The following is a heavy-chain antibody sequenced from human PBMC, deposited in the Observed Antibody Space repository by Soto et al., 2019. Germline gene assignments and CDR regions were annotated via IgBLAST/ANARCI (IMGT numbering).Heavy chain of an antibody. CDR3: ARDGGYSYGYVGYYYMDV. V-gene: IGHV4-59*01. D-gene: IGHD5-18*01. CDR1: GGSISSYY. J-gene: IGHJ6*03. CDR2: IYYSGST. Sequence: PSETLSLTCTVSGGSISSYYWSWIRQPPGKGLEWIGYIYYSGSTNYNPSLKSRVTISVDTSKNQFSLKLSSVTAADTAVYYCARDGGYSYGYVGYYYMDVWGKGTTVTVSS.